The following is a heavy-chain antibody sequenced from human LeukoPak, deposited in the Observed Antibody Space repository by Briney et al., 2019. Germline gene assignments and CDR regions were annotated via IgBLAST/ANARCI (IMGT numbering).Heavy chain of an antibody. CDR1: GYTFTGYY. CDR2: INPNSGGT. Sequence: ASEKVSCKASGYTFTGYYMHWVRQAPGQGLEWMGRINPNSGGTNYAQKFQGRVTMTRDTSISTAYMELSRLRSDDTAVYYCARVDSGYDLYYYYGMDVWGQGTTVTVSS. D-gene: IGHD5-12*01. V-gene: IGHV1-2*06. J-gene: IGHJ6*02. CDR3: ARVDSGYDLYYYYGMDV.